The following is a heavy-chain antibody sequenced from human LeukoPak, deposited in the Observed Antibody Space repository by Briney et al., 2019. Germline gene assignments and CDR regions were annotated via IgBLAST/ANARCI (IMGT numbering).Heavy chain of an antibody. CDR2: INSDRSLI. V-gene: IGHV3-74*01. D-gene: IGHD3-10*01. J-gene: IGHJ4*02. CDR3: VREDRGGSGSYY. Sequence: PGGSLRLSCAASGFTFSSYWMHWVRQVPGKGLVWVSRINSDRSLITYADSVRVRFTISRDNAKNTVYLQMKRLRVEDAAVYYCVREDRGGSGSYYWGQGTLVTVSA. CDR1: GFTFSSYW.